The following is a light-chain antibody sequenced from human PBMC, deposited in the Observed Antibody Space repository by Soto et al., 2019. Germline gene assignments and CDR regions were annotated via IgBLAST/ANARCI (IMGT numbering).Light chain of an antibody. Sequence: AIQLTQSPSSLSASVGDRVTITCRASQGISSALAWYQQKPGKAPKLLIYKASSLESGVPSRFSGSGSGTEFTLTISSLQPDDFATYYCQQYYSYLITFGQGTRLEI. V-gene: IGKV1-13*02. CDR1: QGISSA. CDR3: QQYYSYLIT. CDR2: KAS. J-gene: IGKJ5*01.